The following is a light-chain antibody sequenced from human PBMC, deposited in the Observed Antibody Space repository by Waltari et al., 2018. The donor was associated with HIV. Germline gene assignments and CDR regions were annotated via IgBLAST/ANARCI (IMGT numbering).Light chain of an antibody. CDR3: QQYNNWPPT. V-gene: IGKV3-15*01. Sequence: EIVLTQSPATLSVSPGERATLSCRASQSLSTTNVPWYQQQPGQAHNLLIHGSSSRATGIPARCSGSGSGPEFTLTITTLQSGDSSLYYCQQYNNWPPTFGQGAKLEIK. J-gene: IGKJ2*01. CDR1: QSLSTTN. CDR2: GSS.